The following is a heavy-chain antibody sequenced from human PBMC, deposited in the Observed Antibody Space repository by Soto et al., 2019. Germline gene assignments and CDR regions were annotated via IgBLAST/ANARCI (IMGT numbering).Heavy chain of an antibody. CDR3: ARAVGGPTSNLDY. CDR1: GYTFTSYA. Sequence: QVQLVQSGADEKKPGASVKVSCKASGYTFTSYAMHWVRQAPGQSLEWMGWINAGNGNTKYSQKFQGRVTITSDTSASTAYMELSSLRSEDTAVYYCARAVGGPTSNLDYWGHGTLGTVSS. J-gene: IGHJ4*01. CDR2: INAGNGNT. V-gene: IGHV1-3*05. D-gene: IGHD3-16*01.